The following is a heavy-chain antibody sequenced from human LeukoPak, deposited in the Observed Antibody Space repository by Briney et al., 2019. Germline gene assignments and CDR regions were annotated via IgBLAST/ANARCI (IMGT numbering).Heavy chain of an antibody. V-gene: IGHV4-59*08. CDR2: IYYSGST. CDR3: ARFPGYCTGGSCYSLAGGDWFDP. J-gene: IGHJ5*02. CDR1: GGSISSYY. D-gene: IGHD2-15*01. Sequence: PSETLSLTCTVSGGSISSYYWNWIRQPPGKGLEWIGYIYYSGSTNYNPSLKSRVTISVDTSKNQFSLKLNSVTAADTAVYYCARFPGYCTGGSCYSLAGGDWFDPWGQGTLVTVSS.